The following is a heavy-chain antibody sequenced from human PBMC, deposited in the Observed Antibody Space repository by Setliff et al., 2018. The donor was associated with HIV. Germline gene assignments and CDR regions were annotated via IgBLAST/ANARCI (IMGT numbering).Heavy chain of an antibody. J-gene: IGHJ3*01. Sequence: GESLKISCKGSGYSFSNYWIAWVRQMPGRGLEWVAIIYPQDSDTRYSPSFEGHVTISADTSRYTAYLQWRALKASDTAMYYCARHTIDISLLVVQDPGPFDLWGRGTMVTVSS. CDR1: GYSFSNYW. CDR2: IYPQDSDT. V-gene: IGHV5-51*01. CDR3: ARHTIDISLLVVQDPGPFDL. D-gene: IGHD3-3*02.